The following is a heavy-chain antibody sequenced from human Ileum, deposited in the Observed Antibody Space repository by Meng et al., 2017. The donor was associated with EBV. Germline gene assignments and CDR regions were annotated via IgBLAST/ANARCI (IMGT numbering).Heavy chain of an antibody. V-gene: IGHV4-4*02. CDR2: ISQSGST. Sequence: QVQLHESGLRLVKPSGTLTLTCAVSGGSITNNNWSWVRQPPGQGLEWIGEISQSGSTYYNPSLKSRVTISGDKSKNNFSLRLSSVTAADTAVYYCAKRTGDRGDYFDYWGQGALVTVSS. CDR3: AKRTGDRGDYFDY. J-gene: IGHJ4*02. D-gene: IGHD7-27*01. CDR1: GGSITNNNW.